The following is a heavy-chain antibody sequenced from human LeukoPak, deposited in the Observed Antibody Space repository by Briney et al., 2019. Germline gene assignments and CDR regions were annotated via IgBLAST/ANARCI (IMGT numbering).Heavy chain of an antibody. J-gene: IGHJ5*02. Sequence: SETLSLTCTVSGGSISGYYWSWIRQPAGKGLEWIGRVYTSGSTTYNPSLKSRVTMSIETSKNQFSLNLSSVTAADTAVYYCAKSPSGRGGYNWFDPWGQGTLVTVSS. V-gene: IGHV4-4*07. CDR3: AKSPSGRGGYNWFDP. CDR1: GGSISGYY. CDR2: VYTSGST. D-gene: IGHD3-16*01.